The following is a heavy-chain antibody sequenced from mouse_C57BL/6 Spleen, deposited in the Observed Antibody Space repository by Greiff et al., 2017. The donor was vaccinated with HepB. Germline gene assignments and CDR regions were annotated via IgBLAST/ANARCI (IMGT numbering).Heavy chain of an antibody. CDR2: IHPNSGST. V-gene: IGHV1-64*01. CDR1: GYTFTSYW. D-gene: IGHD2-5*01. CDR3: ACYSNYYAMDY. Sequence: VQLQQSGAELVKPGASVKLSCKASGYTFTSYWMHWVKQRPGQGLEWIGMIHPNSGSTNYNEKFKSKATLTVDKSSSTAYMQLSSLTSEDSAVYYCACYSNYYAMDYWGQGTSATVSS. J-gene: IGHJ4*01.